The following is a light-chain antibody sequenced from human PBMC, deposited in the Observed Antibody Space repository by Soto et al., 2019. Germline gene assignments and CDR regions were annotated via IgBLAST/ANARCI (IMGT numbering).Light chain of an antibody. CDR3: QEYNTYSFT. Sequence: DIQMTQSPSTLSASVGARVTITCRASQSISSWLAWYQQKPGKAPKLLIYDVSSLESGVPSRFSGSRSGTEFTLTISSLQPDDFATYYCQEYNTYSFTFGQGTQVEIK. CDR1: QSISSW. V-gene: IGKV1-5*01. CDR2: DVS. J-gene: IGKJ1*01.